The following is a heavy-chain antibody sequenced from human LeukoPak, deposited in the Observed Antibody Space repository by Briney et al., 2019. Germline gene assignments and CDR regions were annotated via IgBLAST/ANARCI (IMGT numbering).Heavy chain of an antibody. J-gene: IGHJ5*02. CDR3: ARDNGWFGEVEA. V-gene: IGHV4-38-2*02. Sequence: SETLSLTYTVSGYSISSGYYWGWIRQPPGKGLEWIGNIYHSGSTYYNPSLKSRVTISVDTSKNQFSLKLSSVTAADTAVYYCARDNGWFGEVEAWGQGTLVTVSS. D-gene: IGHD3-10*01. CDR2: IYHSGST. CDR1: GYSISSGYY.